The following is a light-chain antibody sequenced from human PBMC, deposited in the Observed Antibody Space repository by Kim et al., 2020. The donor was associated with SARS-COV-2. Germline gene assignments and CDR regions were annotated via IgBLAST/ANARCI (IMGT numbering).Light chain of an antibody. Sequence: QSALTQPASVSGSPGQSITISCTGTNRDIGTFDYVSWSQQLPGKAPKVLIYDVIKRPSGVSPRFSGSKSAYTASLSISGLQADDEADYYCTSYANNNPWVSGGGTQLTVL. CDR1: NRDIGTFDY. CDR3: TSYANNNPWV. J-gene: IGLJ3*02. V-gene: IGLV2-14*03. CDR2: DVI.